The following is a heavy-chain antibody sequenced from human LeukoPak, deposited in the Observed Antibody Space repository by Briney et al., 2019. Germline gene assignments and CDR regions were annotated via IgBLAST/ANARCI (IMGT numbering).Heavy chain of an antibody. Sequence: PSETLSLTCTVSGGSINSNSYYWGWIRQPPGKGLEWIGSVYYSGSTYYNPSLKSRVTISVDTSKNQFSLNRISVTAADTAYYMDVWGKRTTVTGSS. CDR1: GGSINSNSYY. J-gene: IGHJ6*03. CDR2: VYYSGST. V-gene: IGHV4-39*07. CDR3: V.